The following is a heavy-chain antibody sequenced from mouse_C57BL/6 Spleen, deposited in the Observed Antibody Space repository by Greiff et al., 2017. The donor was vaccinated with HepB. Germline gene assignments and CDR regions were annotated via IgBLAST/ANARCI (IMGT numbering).Heavy chain of an antibody. CDR2: IYPGDGDT. CDR3: ARGNYGSSYWYFDV. CDR1: GYAFSSSW. Sequence: LVESGPELVKPGASVKISCKASGYAFSSSWMNWVKQRPGKGLEWIGRIYPGDGDTNYNGKFKGKATLTADKSSSTAYMQLSSLTSEDSAVYFCARGNYGSSYWYFDVWGTGTTVTVSS. V-gene: IGHV1-82*01. J-gene: IGHJ1*03. D-gene: IGHD1-1*01.